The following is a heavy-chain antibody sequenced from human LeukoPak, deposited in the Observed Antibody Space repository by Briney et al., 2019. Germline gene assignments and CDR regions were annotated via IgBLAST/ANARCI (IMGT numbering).Heavy chain of an antibody. CDR2: IYTSGST. V-gene: IGHV4-4*07. CDR3: ARGGSITYYYYYMDV. D-gene: IGHD1-14*01. Sequence: SETLSLTCTVTGGSISSYYWSWIRQPAGKGLEWIGRIYTSGSTNYNPSLKSRVTISVDKSKNQFSLKLSSVTAADTAVYYCARGGSITYYYYYMDVWGKGTTVTVSS. J-gene: IGHJ6*03. CDR1: GGSISSYY.